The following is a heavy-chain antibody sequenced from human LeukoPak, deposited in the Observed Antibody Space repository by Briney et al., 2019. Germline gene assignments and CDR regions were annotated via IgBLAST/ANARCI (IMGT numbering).Heavy chain of an antibody. CDR2: IIAIFGIG. Sequence: SVTVSCKASGGTFSSYAISWVRQAPGQRLEWMGRIIAIFGIGEYAQKFHRRVTITADKSTSTAYIELSSLRSEDTAAYYCARVTLPSHLWFGEQWGQGTLVTVSS. D-gene: IGHD3-10*01. CDR3: ARVTLPSHLWFGEQ. CDR1: GGTFSSYA. J-gene: IGHJ4*02. V-gene: IGHV1-69*04.